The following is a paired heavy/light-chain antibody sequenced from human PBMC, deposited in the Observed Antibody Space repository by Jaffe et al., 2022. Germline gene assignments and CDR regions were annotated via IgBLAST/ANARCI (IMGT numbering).Heavy chain of an antibody. CDR3: ARDQRGGYDP. D-gene: IGHD5-12*01. CDR2: ISSSGSTI. CDR1: GFTFSDYY. Sequence: QVQLVESGGGLVKPGGSLRLSCAASGFTFSDYYMSWIRQAPGKGLEWVSYISSSGSTIYYADSVKGRFTISRDNAKNSLYLQMNSLRAEDTAVYYCARDQRGGYDPWGQGTLVTVSS. V-gene: IGHV3-11*01. J-gene: IGHJ5*02.
Light chain of an antibody. Sequence: QSALTQPASVSGSPGQSITISCTGTSSDVGSYNLVSWYQQHPGKAPKLMIYEGSKRPSGVSNRFSGSKSGNTASLTISGLQAEDEADYYCCSYAGSSTFPWVFGGGTKLTVL. V-gene: IGLV2-23*01. CDR1: SSDVGSYNL. J-gene: IGLJ3*02. CDR2: EGS. CDR3: CSYAGSSTFPWV.